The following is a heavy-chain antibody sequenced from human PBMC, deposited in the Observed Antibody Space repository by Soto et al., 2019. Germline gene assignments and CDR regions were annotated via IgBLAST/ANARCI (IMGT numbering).Heavy chain of an antibody. CDR1: GGYFSANY. V-gene: IGHV4-34*01. CDR3: ATGGLFTS. Sequence: PSETQSLTCGIYGGYFSANYWSWIRQTPGKGLEWLGEINHAGSTDYNPSLKGRITISADTSKNQFSLKLSSMTAADTAVYYCATGGLFTSWGQGTLVTVSS. CDR2: INHAGST. D-gene: IGHD3-3*01. J-gene: IGHJ5*02.